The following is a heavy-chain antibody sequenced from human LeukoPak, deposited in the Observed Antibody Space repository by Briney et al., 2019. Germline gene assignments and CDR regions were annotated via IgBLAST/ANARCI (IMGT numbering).Heavy chain of an antibody. CDR1: GGSISSYY. D-gene: IGHD5-18*01. J-gene: IGHJ3*02. CDR2: IYTSGST. V-gene: IGHV4-4*07. Sequence: SETLSLTCTVSGGSISSYYWSWIRQPAGKGLEWIGRIYTSGSTNYNPSLKSRVTMSVDTSKNQFSLKLSSVTAADTAVYYCARDRWGTATVTSAFDIWGQGTMVTVSS. CDR3: ARDRWGTATVTSAFDI.